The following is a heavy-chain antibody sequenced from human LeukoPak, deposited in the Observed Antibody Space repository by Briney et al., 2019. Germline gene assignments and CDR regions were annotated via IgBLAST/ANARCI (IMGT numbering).Heavy chain of an antibody. Sequence: ASVKVSCKASGYTFTRYNMHWVRQAPGQGLEWMGIINPSGGGTTYAQKFQGRVTMTRDTSTSTFYLELSSLRSEDTAVYYCARVLGDYGDWGGWFDPWGQGTLVTVSS. CDR3: ARVLGDYGDWGGWFDP. CDR1: GYTFTRYN. V-gene: IGHV1-46*01. CDR2: INPSGGGT. J-gene: IGHJ5*02. D-gene: IGHD4-17*01.